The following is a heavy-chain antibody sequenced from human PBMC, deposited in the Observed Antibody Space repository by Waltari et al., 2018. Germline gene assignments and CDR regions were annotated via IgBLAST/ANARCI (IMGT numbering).Heavy chain of an antibody. Sequence: EVQLVESGGGLVQPGGSLRPSCAASGFTFISYAMSWVRQAPGKGLEWVSALSCGGGCPYYADSVKCRFTISRDNSKNTLYLQMNSLRAEDTTVYYCAKDYTPGPYGCFNPWGEGTLVTVSS. CDR1: GFTFISYA. V-gene: IGHV3-23*04. CDR3: AKDYTPGPYGCFNP. D-gene: IGHD3-16*01. CDR2: LSCGGGCP. J-gene: IGHJ5*02.